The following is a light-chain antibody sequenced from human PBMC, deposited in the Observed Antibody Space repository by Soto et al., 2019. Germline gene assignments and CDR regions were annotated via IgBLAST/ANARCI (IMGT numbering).Light chain of an antibody. J-gene: IGKJ1*01. CDR2: AAT. Sequence: DIQMTQSPSFLSASVGDRVTITCRAIRSVSTSLNWYQQKPGKAPKVLIYAATNLQRGIPSRFSGGGFGTEFTLTISSLEPEDFATYYCQQSYSTRWTFGQGTKVDIK. CDR1: RSVSTS. V-gene: IGKV1-39*01. CDR3: QQSYSTRWT.